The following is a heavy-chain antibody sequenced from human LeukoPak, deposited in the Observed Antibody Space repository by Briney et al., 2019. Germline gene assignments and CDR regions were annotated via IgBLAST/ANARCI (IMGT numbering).Heavy chain of an antibody. CDR2: ISGSGGST. Sequence: PGGSLRLSCSASGFTFSSYRMNCVRQAPGKGLEWVSAISGSGGSTDYADSVKGRFTSSRDNSKNTLYLQMNSLRAEDTAVYYRAKGASSVSRDPPYWGQGTLVTVSS. CDR1: GFTFSSYR. CDR3: AKGASSVSRDPPY. V-gene: IGHV3-23*01. J-gene: IGHJ4*02. D-gene: IGHD3-10*01.